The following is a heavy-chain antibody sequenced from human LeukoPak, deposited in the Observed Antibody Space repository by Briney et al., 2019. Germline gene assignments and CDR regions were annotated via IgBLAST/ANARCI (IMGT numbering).Heavy chain of an antibody. CDR1: GASFNSDDQY. CDR2: IHPSGML. V-gene: IGHV4-31*03. Sequence: SETLSLTCTVSGASFNSDDQYWDWLRQRPGKGLEWIVSIHPSGMLYNNPSLESRVTMSRDTSKNQFSLNLNSVTAADTAVYFCSRGLDSRKLGYWGQGILVTVSS. J-gene: IGHJ4*02. D-gene: IGHD3-22*01. CDR3: SRGLDSRKLGY.